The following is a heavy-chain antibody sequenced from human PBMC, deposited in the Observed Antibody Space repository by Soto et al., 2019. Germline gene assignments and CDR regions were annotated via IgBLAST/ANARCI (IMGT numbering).Heavy chain of an antibody. V-gene: IGHV3-30-3*01. CDR1: GFTFSSYA. CDR3: ASPRLSSDGTTPIDY. CDR2: ISYDGSNK. Sequence: QVQLVESGGGVVQPGRSLRLSCAASGFTFSSYAMHGVRKAQGKGLEGVAVISYDGSNKYYADSVKGRFTISRDNSKNTLYLQMNSLRAEDTAVYYCASPRLSSDGTTPIDYWGQGTLVTVSS. D-gene: IGHD1-1*01. J-gene: IGHJ4*02.